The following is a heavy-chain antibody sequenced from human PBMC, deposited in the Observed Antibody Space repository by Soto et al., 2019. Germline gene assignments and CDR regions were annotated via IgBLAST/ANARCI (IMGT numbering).Heavy chain of an antibody. D-gene: IGHD2-8*01. V-gene: IGHV5-10-1*01. CDR3: AILYRLLHYYVMAF. CDR2: IDPTDSHT. J-gene: IGHJ6*02. Sequence: PGESMKISCKGSGYSFTSYWISWVRQMPGKGLEWMGRIDPTDSHTYYSPSFQGHITISADKSISTYYLHWSSLKASDTAIYYCAILYRLLHYYVMAFWGQGSTVIVSS. CDR1: GYSFTSYW.